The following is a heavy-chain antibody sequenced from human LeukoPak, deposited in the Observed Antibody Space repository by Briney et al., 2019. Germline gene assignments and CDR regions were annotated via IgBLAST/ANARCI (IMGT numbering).Heavy chain of an antibody. D-gene: IGHD2-15*01. J-gene: IGHJ6*02. V-gene: IGHV4-31*03. CDR1: GGSISSGGYY. CDR2: IYYSGST. Sequence: SETLSLTCTVSGGSISSGGYYWSWIRQHPGKGLEWIGYIYYSGSTYYNPSLKSRVTISVDTSKNQFSLQLSSVTAADTAVYYCGRIGYCSGGSCYYYYYGMDVWGQGTTVTVSS. CDR3: GRIGYCSGGSCYYYYYGMDV.